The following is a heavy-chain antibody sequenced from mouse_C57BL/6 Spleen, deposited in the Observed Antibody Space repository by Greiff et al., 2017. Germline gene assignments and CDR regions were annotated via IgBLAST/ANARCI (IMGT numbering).Heavy chain of an antibody. CDR1: GYTFTDYE. D-gene: IGHD4-1*02. J-gene: IGHJ4*01. V-gene: IGHV1-15*01. CDR3: TTNWDEDAMDY. CDR2: IDPETGGT. Sequence: QVQLKESGAELVRPGASVTLSCKASGYTFTDYEMHWVKQTPVHGLEWIGAIDPETGGTAYNQKFKGKAILTADKSSSTAYMELRSLTSEDSAVYYCTTNWDEDAMDYWGQGTSVTVSS.